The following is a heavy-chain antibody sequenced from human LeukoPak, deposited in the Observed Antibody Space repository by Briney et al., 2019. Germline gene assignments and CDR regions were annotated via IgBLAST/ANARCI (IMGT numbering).Heavy chain of an antibody. V-gene: IGHV1-2*02. D-gene: IGHD3-16*01. Sequence: ASVKVSCKASGYTFTGYYIHWVRQAPGQGLEWMGWINPNSGGTNYAQKFQGRVTMTRDTSISTAYMDLSSLRSEDTAVYYCAREGTTPWGFYYMDVWGKGTTVTVSS. CDR3: AREGTTPWGFYYMDV. CDR2: INPNSGGT. CDR1: GYTFTGYY. J-gene: IGHJ6*03.